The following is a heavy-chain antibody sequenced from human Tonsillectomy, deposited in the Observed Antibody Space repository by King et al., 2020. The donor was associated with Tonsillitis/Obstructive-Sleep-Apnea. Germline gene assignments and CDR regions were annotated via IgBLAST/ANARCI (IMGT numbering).Heavy chain of an antibody. CDR3: VRHNSGWDAFDI. V-gene: IGHV5-51*01. D-gene: IGHD6-19*01. Sequence: QLVQSGAEVKKPGESLKISCKGGGYNFANYWIAWVRQMPGKGLEWMGSIYPRDSDTKYSPSFQGQVTISADKSISTAYLEWTSLEASDTAMYYCVRHNSGWDAFDIWGQGTMVTVSS. CDR1: GYNFANYW. J-gene: IGHJ3*02. CDR2: IYPRDSDT.